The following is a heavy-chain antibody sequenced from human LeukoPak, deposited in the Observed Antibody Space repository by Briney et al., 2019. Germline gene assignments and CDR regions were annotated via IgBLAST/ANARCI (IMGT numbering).Heavy chain of an antibody. CDR2: INTGGNDI. CDR1: GFTFSAHW. Sequence: PGGSLRLSCAASGFTFSAHWMHWVRQAPGKGLVWLSRINTGGNDITYADSVKGRFTISRDNAKNTLYLQMNSLTVEDTAVYFCARSLVVGGTRPNDYWGQGTLVTVSS. CDR3: ARSLVVGGTRPNDY. V-gene: IGHV3-74*01. J-gene: IGHJ4*02. D-gene: IGHD2-15*01.